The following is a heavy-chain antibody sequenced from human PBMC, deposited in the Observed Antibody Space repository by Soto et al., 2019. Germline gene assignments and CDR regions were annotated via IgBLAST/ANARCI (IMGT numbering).Heavy chain of an antibody. CDR2: INIGAGRT. V-gene: IGHV1-46*01. J-gene: IGHJ4*02. Sequence: QVQLVQSGAEVMKPGASVKVSCKASGYTFTNYYMHWVRQAPGQGLEWMGVINIGAGRTSYSQKFQGRVTMTRDTSTSTVYMELTSLRSEDTAICYCVREGTTMANVHFDYWGKGTLVSVSS. CDR1: GYTFTNYY. CDR3: VREGTTMANVHFDY. D-gene: IGHD2-8*01.